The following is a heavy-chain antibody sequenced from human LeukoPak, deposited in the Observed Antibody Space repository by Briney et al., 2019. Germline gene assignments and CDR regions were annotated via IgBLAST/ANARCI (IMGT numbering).Heavy chain of an antibody. J-gene: IGHJ6*03. CDR3: AKAYNYRYYYYYYMDV. CDR1: GFTFSSYA. D-gene: IGHD1-1*01. CDR2: ISGSGGST. Sequence: PGGSLRLSCAASGFTFSSYAMHWVRQAPGKGLEWVSAISGSGGSTYYADSVKGRFTISRDNSKNTLYLQMNSLRAEDTAVYYCAKAYNYRYYYYYYMDVWGKGTTVTVSS. V-gene: IGHV3-23*01.